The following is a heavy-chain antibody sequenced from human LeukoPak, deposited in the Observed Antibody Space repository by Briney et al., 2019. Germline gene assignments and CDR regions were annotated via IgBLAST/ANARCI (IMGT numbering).Heavy chain of an antibody. Sequence: GASVKVSCKASGYTFTGYYMHWVRQAPGQGLEWMGWINPNSGGTNYAQKFQGRVTMTRDTSISTAYMELSRLRSDDTAVYYCARVGTMVRGARNNWFDPWGQGTLVTVSS. V-gene: IGHV1-2*02. CDR3: ARVGTMVRGARNNWFDP. CDR2: INPNSGGT. J-gene: IGHJ5*02. CDR1: GYTFTGYY. D-gene: IGHD3-10*01.